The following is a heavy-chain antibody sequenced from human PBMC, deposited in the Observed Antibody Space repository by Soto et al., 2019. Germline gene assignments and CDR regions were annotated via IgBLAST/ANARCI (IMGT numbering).Heavy chain of an antibody. D-gene: IGHD3-22*01. V-gene: IGHV1-69*06. J-gene: IGHJ6*02. Sequence: QVQLVQSGAEVKKPGSSVKVSCKASGGTFSSYAISWVRQAPGQGLEWAGGTFPIFGTANYAKKFQARVTISANKSPSTVYVELARRMPERTAVYYCASVEIMSLIDSMDVWGQATTVTVSS. CDR1: GGTFSSYA. CDR3: ASVEIMSLIDSMDV. CDR2: TFPIFGTA.